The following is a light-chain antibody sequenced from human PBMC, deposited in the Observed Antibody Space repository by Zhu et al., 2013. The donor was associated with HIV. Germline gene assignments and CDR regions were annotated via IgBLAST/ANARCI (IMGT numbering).Light chain of an antibody. V-gene: IGLV3-19*01. CDR3: NSWDNSGTGV. Sequence: SSELTQDPAVSVALGQTVRITCQGDSLRSYYVSWYQQKPGTGPLYLSSMVKTNRPSGIPDRFSGSSSGNTASLTITGAQAEDEADYYCNSWDNSGTGVFGTGTKVTVL. J-gene: IGLJ1*01. CDR2: VKT. CDR1: SLRSYY.